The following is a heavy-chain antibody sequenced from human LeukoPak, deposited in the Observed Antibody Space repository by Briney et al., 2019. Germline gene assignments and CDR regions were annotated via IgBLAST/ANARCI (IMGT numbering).Heavy chain of an antibody. Sequence: QPGGSLRLPCAVSGFTFSDHNLDWVRQAPGKGLEWVGRSRNKDHKYSTEYAASVKGRFTISRDESKNSLYLQMNSLKIEDTAIYYCVRGHDSFDYWGQGTLVTVSS. CDR3: VRGHDSFDY. V-gene: IGHV3-72*01. D-gene: IGHD3-3*01. J-gene: IGHJ4*02. CDR1: GFTFSDHN. CDR2: SRNKDHKYST.